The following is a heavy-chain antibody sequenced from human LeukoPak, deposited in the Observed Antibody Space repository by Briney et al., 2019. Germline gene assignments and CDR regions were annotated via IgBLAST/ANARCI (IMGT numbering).Heavy chain of an antibody. J-gene: IGHJ4*02. CDR3: ARERYSYGPSGFDY. Sequence: PGRSLRLSCAASGFTFSSYAMHWVRQAPGKGLELVAVISYDGSYKYYADSVKGRFTISRDNSKNTLYLQMNSLRAEDTAVYYCARERYSYGPSGFDYWGQGTLATVSS. CDR1: GFTFSSYA. D-gene: IGHD5-18*01. CDR2: ISYDGSYK. V-gene: IGHV3-30*04.